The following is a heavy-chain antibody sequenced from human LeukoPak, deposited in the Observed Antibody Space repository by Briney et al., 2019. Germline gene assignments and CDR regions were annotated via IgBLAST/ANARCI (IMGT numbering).Heavy chain of an antibody. Sequence: GGSLRLSCAASGFIASDNHMSWVRQAPGKGLEWVSVILSAGSIYYADSVKGRFTISRDYPKNTLFLQMNSLRAEDTAVYYCARDRLHYDSLTGYPADWGQGTLVTVSS. J-gene: IGHJ4*02. V-gene: IGHV3-53*01. CDR2: ILSAGSI. CDR1: GFIASDNH. D-gene: IGHD3-9*01. CDR3: ARDRLHYDSLTGYPAD.